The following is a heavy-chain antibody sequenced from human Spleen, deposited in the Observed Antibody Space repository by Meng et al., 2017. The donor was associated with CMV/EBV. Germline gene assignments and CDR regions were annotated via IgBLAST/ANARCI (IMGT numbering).Heavy chain of an antibody. V-gene: IGHV1-69*10. D-gene: IGHD2-15*01. CDR1: FSSYA. CDR3: ARGGDCNGGSCYPYNWFDP. CDR2: IIPILGIE. J-gene: IGHJ5*02. Sequence: FSSYAISWVRQAPGQGLEWMGGIIPILGIENYAQKLQGRVTITADKSTSTAYMELSSLRSEDTAVYYCARGGDCNGGSCYPYNWFDPWGQGTLVTVSS.